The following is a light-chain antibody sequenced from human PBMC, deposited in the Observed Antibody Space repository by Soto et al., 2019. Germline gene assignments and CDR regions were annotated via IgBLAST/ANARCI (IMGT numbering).Light chain of an antibody. J-gene: IGKJ4*01. CDR1: QGISSW. CDR3: QQADRFPLT. Sequence: DIQMPLSHSSVSASVGDRVTITCRASQGISSWLACYQQKPGKAPKRLIYAAASLQIGGPTRITGIGSGTDFTLTSNNLQRHEFATYHCQQADRFPLTFGGGTKV. V-gene: IGKV1-12*01. CDR2: AAA.